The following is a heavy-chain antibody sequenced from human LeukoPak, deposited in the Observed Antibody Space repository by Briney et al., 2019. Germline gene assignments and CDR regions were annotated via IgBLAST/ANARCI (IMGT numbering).Heavy chain of an antibody. CDR3: AKVTDSSGYFPSDY. D-gene: IGHD3-22*01. V-gene: IGHV3-33*06. CDR2: IWYDGSNK. CDR1: GFTFSSYA. J-gene: IGHJ4*02. Sequence: GGSLRLFCAACGFTFSSYAMHWVRQAPGKGLEGVAVIWYDGSNKYYADSVKGRSTISRDNSKNTLYLQMNSLRADDTAVYYCAKVTDSSGYFPSDYWGQGTLVTVSS.